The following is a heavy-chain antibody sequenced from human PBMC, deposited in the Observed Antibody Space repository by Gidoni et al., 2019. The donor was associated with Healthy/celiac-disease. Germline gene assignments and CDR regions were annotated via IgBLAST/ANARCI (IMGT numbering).Heavy chain of an antibody. CDR1: GFTFSSYA. J-gene: IGHJ2*01. V-gene: IGHV3-23*01. CDR2: IRGSGGSK. D-gene: IGHD3-22*01. Sequence: EVQLLESGGGLVQPGGSLRLSCAAPGFTFSSYALLWVRQAPGKGLEWVSAIRGSGGSKYYADSVKGRFTISRDNSKNTLYLQMNSLRAEDTAVYDCAKDQGWYYDPRGSNWYFDLWGRGTLVTVSS. CDR3: AKDQGWYYDPRGSNWYFDL.